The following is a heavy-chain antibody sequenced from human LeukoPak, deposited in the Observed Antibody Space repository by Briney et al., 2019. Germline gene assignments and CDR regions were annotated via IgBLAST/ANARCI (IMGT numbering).Heavy chain of an antibody. Sequence: PGGSLRLSCVGSGFTFSRSAMSWVRLAPGKGLEWVSGISGSGGHTYYTDSVKGRFTISRDNSGTTVSLQMNSLTTDDTAVYFCAKEGRLTVAAVVVENYFDYWGQGTLVTVSS. CDR1: GFTFSRSA. CDR2: ISGSGGHT. V-gene: IGHV3-23*01. D-gene: IGHD3-22*01. CDR3: AKEGRLTVAAVVVENYFDY. J-gene: IGHJ4*02.